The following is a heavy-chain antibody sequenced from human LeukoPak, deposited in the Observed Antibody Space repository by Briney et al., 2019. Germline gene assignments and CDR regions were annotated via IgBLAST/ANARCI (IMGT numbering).Heavy chain of an antibody. CDR2: IYDSGST. CDR3: AREVISSALFDY. CDR1: GYSISSGYY. D-gene: IGHD3-22*01. V-gene: IGHV4-38-2*02. Sequence: PSETLSLTCTVSGYSISSGYYWGWIRQPPGKGLEWIGNIYDSGSTYYNPSLKSRVTISIDTSKNQFSLKLSSVTAADTAVYYCAREVISSALFDYWGQGTLVTVSS. J-gene: IGHJ4*02.